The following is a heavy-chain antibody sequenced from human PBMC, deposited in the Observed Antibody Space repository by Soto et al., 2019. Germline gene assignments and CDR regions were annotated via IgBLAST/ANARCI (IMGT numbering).Heavy chain of an antibody. CDR3: AIYDSSGSRGFQH. CDR2: IYYTGST. Sequence: SETLSLTCTVSGGSVSSGNYYWSWIRQPPGKGLEWIGFIYYTGSTSYNPSLKSRVTISMDTSKNQFSLNLSSVTAADTAVYYCAIYDSSGSRGFQHWGQGTLVTVSS. CDR1: GGSVSSGNYY. D-gene: IGHD3-22*01. J-gene: IGHJ1*01. V-gene: IGHV4-61*01.